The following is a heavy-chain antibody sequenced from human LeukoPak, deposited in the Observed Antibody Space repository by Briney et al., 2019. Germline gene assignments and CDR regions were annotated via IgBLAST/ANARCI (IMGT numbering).Heavy chain of an antibody. J-gene: IGHJ6*02. CDR3: ARGRYYYDSSGYYQYYYYGMDV. V-gene: IGHV1-18*01. Sequence: GASVKVSCKASGYTFTSYGISWVRQAPGQGLEWMGWISAYNGNTNYAQKLQGRVTMTTDTSTSTAYMELRSLRSDDTAVYYCARGRYYYDSSGYYQYYYYGMDVWSQGTTVTVSS. CDR2: ISAYNGNT. D-gene: IGHD3-22*01. CDR1: GYTFTSYG.